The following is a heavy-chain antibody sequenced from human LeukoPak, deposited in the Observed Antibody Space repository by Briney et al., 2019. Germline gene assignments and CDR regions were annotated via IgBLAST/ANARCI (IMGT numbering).Heavy chain of an antibody. CDR3: ARGSGIQLWFYFDY. CDR1: GGSFSGYY. V-gene: IGHV4-34*01. D-gene: IGHD5-18*01. J-gene: IGHJ4*02. CDR2: INHSGST. Sequence: SETLSLTCAVYGGSFSGYYWSWIRQPPGKGLEWIGEINHSGSTNYNPSLKSRVPISVDTSKNQFSLKLSSVTAADTAVYYCARGSGIQLWFYFDYWGQGTLVTVSS.